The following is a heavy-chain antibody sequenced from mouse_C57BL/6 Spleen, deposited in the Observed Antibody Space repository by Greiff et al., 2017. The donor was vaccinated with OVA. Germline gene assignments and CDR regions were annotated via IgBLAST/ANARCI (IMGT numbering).Heavy chain of an antibody. CDR1: GYTFTSYW. Sequence: QVQLQQPGAELVRPGSSVKLSCKASGYTFTSYWMDWVKQRPGQGLEWIGNIYPSDSETHYNQKFKDKATLTVDKSSSTAYMQLSSLTSEDSAVYYCARSQLRLRLDYWGQGTTLTVSS. D-gene: IGHD3-2*02. V-gene: IGHV1-61*01. CDR3: ARSQLRLRLDY. CDR2: IYPSDSET. J-gene: IGHJ2*01.